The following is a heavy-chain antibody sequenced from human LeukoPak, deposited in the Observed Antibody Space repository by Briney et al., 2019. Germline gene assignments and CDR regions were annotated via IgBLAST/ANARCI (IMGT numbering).Heavy chain of an antibody. D-gene: IGHD2-15*01. CDR2: IYSGGST. J-gene: IGHJ6*02. V-gene: IGHV3-53*04. CDR3: ARGRGYCSGGSCYSSSYYYYGMDV. Sequence: GRSLRLSCAASGFTVSSNYMSWVRQAPGKGLEWVSVIYSGGSTYYADSVKGRFTISRHNSKNTLYLQMNSLRAEDTAVYYCARGRGYCSGGSCYSSSYYYYGMDVWGQGTTVTVSS. CDR1: GFTVSSNY.